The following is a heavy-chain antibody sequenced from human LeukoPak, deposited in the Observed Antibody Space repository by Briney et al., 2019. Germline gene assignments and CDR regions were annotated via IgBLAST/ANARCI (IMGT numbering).Heavy chain of an antibody. CDR1: GGSISSSSYY. V-gene: IGHV4-39*01. CDR3: ARGRYSIRDAFDI. D-gene: IGHD4-11*01. Sequence: PSETLSLTCTVSGGSISSSSYYWGWIRQPPGKGLEWIGSIYYSGSTYYNPSLKSRVTISVDTSKNQFSLQLNSVTPEDTAVYYCARGRYSIRDAFDIWGQGTVVTVSS. J-gene: IGHJ3*02. CDR2: IYYSGST.